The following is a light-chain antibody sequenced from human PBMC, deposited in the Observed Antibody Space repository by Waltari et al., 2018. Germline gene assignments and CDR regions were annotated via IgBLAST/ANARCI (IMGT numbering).Light chain of an antibody. CDR3: QAWDSSTVI. Sequence: SYELTQPPSVSMSPGQTASITCSGDKLGDKYVCWYQKKPGQPPVLVIYQDNKRPSGIPERFSGSNSGITATLTISGTQALDEADYYCQAWDSSTVIFGGGTKLTVL. J-gene: IGLJ2*01. V-gene: IGLV3-1*01. CDR2: QDN. CDR1: KLGDKY.